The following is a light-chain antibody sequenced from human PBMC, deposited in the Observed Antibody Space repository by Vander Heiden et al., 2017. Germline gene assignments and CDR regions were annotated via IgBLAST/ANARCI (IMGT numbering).Light chain of an antibody. Sequence: EIMLTQSPATFSLFPGERPTLSCRASQSVNIFLAWYQQKSGQAPRLLIFNASNRATGIPARFSGSGSGTDFTLTISSLDPEDFAVYYCQQRSDWPITFGQGTRLEIK. CDR3: QQRSDWPIT. CDR1: QSVNIF. CDR2: NAS. J-gene: IGKJ5*01. V-gene: IGKV3-11*01.